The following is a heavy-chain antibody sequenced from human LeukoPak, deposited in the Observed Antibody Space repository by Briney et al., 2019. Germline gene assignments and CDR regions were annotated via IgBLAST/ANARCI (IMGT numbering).Heavy chain of an antibody. V-gene: IGHV3-33*01. D-gene: IGHD2-2*01. J-gene: IGHJ5*02. CDR2: IWYDGSNK. CDR3: ASQYQLLDNWFDP. Sequence: PGGSLRLSCAASGFIFSTYGMHWVRQAPGKGLEWVAIIWYDGSNKYYADSVKGRFTISRDNSKNTLYLQMNSLRAEDTAVYYCASQYQLLDNWFDPWGQRTLVTVSS. CDR1: GFIFSTYG.